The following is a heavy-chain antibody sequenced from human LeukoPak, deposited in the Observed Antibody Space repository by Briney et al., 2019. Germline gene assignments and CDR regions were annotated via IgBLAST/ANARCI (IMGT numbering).Heavy chain of an antibody. V-gene: IGHV3-23*01. CDR3: AKYYGSGSYYSRYYYYGMDV. D-gene: IGHD3-10*01. CDR1: GFTFSSYA. CDR2: ISGSGGST. Sequence: PGGSLRLSCATSGFTFSSYAMSWVRQAPGKGLECVSAISGSGGSTYYTDSVKGWLTISRDNSKNTLYLQMNSLRAEDTAVYYCAKYYGSGSYYSRYYYYGMDVWGQGTTVTVSS. J-gene: IGHJ6*02.